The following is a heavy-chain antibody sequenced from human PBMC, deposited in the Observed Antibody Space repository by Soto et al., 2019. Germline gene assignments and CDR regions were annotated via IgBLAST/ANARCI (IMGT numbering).Heavy chain of an antibody. V-gene: IGHV3-23*01. CDR2: ISISGGNT. CDR3: ANEIRPNDY. Sequence: EVQLLESGRGLVQPGGSLRLSCAASGLPFSSHAMSWVRQAPGKGLEWVSSISISGGNTYYADPVRGRFTISRDNSNNTLYLHMNSLTAEDTAIYYCANEIRPNDYWGQGTLVTVSS. CDR1: GLPFSSHA. J-gene: IGHJ4*02. D-gene: IGHD4-17*01.